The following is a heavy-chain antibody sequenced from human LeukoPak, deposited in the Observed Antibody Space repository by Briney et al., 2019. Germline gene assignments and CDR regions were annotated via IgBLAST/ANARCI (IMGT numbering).Heavy chain of an antibody. D-gene: IGHD2-2*01. CDR3: ARDIVVVPAPRE. Sequence: SETLSLTCTVSGGSISSGSYYWSWIRQPPGEGLEWIGRIYTSGSTNYNPSLKSRVTISVDTSHTQFSLKLSSVTAADTAVYYCARDIVVVPAPREWGQGTLVTVSS. V-gene: IGHV4-61*02. CDR2: IYTSGST. J-gene: IGHJ4*02. CDR1: GGSISSGSYY.